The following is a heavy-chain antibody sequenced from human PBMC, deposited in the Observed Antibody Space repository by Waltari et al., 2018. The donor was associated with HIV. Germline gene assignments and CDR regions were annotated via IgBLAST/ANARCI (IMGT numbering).Heavy chain of an antibody. D-gene: IGHD6-19*01. CDR2: IYYSGIT. J-gene: IGHJ3*02. CDR3: ARYPGIAVAKTWAFDI. CDR1: GGSISSSSYY. Sequence: QLQLQESGPGLVKPSETLSLTCTVSGGSISSSSYYWGWIRQPPGKGLEWIGSIYYSGITYYHPCLKSRVTISVDTSKNQFSLKLSSVTAADTAVYYCARYPGIAVAKTWAFDIWGQGTMVTVSS. V-gene: IGHV4-39*01.